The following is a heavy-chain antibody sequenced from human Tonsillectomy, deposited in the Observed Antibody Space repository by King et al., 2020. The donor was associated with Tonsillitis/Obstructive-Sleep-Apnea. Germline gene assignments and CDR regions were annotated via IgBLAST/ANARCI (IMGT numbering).Heavy chain of an antibody. CDR2: FYYSGST. D-gene: IGHD3-22*01. CDR1: GGSISSYY. CDR3: ARVTSYYYDSSGLDAFDI. J-gene: IGHJ3*02. Sequence: QLQESGPGLVKPSETLSLTCTVSGGSISSYYWSWIRQPPGKGLEWIGYFYYSGSTNYNPSLKSRVTISVDTSKNQFSLKLSSVTAADTAVYYCARVTSYYYDSSGLDAFDIWGQGTMVTVSS. V-gene: IGHV4-59*01.